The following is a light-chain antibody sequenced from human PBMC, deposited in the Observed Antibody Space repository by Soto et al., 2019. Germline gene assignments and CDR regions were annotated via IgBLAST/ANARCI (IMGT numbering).Light chain of an antibody. J-gene: IGKJ5*01. CDR1: QSISSW. CDR2: KAS. CDR3: QHYDSYSAT. V-gene: IGKV1-5*03. Sequence: DIQLTQSPSSLSASVGDRVTITCRASQSISSWLACYQQKPEKAPKLLIYKASILEGGVPSRSSGSGAGTEFTLTISSLQPDDFASYYCQHYDSYSATFGQGTRLEIK.